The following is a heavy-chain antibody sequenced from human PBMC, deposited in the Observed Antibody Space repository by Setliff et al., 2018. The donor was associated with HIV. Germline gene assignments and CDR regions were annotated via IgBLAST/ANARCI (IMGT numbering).Heavy chain of an antibody. CDR2: MSGSGGST. V-gene: IGHV3-23*01. CDR1: GFTFSSYA. Sequence: PGESLKISCAASGFTFSSYAMTWVRQAPGKGLEWVSVMSGSGGSTYSADSVKGRFTISRDNSKNTLYLQMNSLRAEDTAIYYCAKNWSSRGIWGVFDYWGQGTLVTVSS. D-gene: IGHD1-1*01. CDR3: AKNWSSRGIWGVFDY. J-gene: IGHJ4*02.